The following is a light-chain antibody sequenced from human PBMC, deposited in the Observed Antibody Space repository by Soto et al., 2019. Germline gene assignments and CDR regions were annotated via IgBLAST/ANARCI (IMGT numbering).Light chain of an antibody. V-gene: IGKV3-15*01. CDR2: RAS. J-gene: IGKJ1*01. CDR3: LQYHNLWA. Sequence: IVMKQSPATLSVSPGERATFSCRASQNIYSNIAWYQQRPGQAPRLLIYRASTRATGVPARFSGSGSGTEFTLTISSLQSEDFAVYSCLQYHNLWAFGQGTKV. CDR1: QNIYSN.